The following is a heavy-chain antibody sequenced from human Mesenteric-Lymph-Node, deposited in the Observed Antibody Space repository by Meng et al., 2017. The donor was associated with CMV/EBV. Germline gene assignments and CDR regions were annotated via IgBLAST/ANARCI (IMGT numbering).Heavy chain of an antibody. CDR1: GYSFTSYW. Sequence: KVSCKGSGYSFTSYWIGWVRQMPGKGLEWMGIIYPGDSDTRYSPSFQGQVTISADKSISTAYLQWSSLKASDTAMYYCATLGYCSGGSCYQDYWGQGTLVTVSS. CDR3: ATLGYCSGGSCYQDY. J-gene: IGHJ4*02. CDR2: IYPGDSDT. V-gene: IGHV5-51*01. D-gene: IGHD2-15*01.